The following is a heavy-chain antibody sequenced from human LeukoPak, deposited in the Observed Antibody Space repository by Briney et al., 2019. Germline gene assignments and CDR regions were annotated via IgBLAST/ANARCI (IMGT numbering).Heavy chain of an antibody. CDR3: ARVSPLRYFDWQLDAFDI. V-gene: IGHV1-69*13. CDR1: GGTFSSYA. D-gene: IGHD3-9*01. J-gene: IGHJ3*02. CDR2: IIPIFGTA. Sequence: SVKVSCKASGGTFSSYAISWVRQAPGQGLEWMGGIIPIFGTANYAQKFQGRVTITADESTSTAYMELSSLRSEDTAVYYCARVSPLRYFDWQLDAFDIWGQGTMVTVSS.